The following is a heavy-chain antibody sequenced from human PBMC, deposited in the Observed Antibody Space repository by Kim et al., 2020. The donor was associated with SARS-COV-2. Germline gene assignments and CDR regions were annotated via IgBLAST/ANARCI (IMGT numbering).Heavy chain of an antibody. V-gene: IGHV1-69*13. CDR1: GGTFSSYA. J-gene: IGHJ4*02. D-gene: IGHD1-7*01. CDR2: IIPIFGTA. Sequence: SVKVSCKASGGTFSSYAISWVRQAPGQGLEWMGGIIPIFGTANYAQKFQGRVTITADESTSTAYMELSSLRSEDTAVYYCAGSDNWNYEGFGNFDYWGQGTLVTVSS. CDR3: AGSDNWNYEGFGNFDY.